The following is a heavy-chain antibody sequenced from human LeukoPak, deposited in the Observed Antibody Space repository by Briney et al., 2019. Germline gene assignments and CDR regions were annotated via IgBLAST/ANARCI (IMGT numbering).Heavy chain of an antibody. D-gene: IGHD6-6*01. CDR3: ARSMKGYYYYAMDV. J-gene: IGHJ6*02. Sequence: GGSLRLSCTDSGFTFSDCWVAWVRQAPGKGLEWVATIKQDGSEKFYVDSVKGRFTISRDNAKNSLYLQMNSLRVEDTAVYYCARSMKGYYYYAMDVWGQGTTVTVSS. CDR1: GFTFSDCW. CDR2: IKQDGSEK. V-gene: IGHV3-7*01.